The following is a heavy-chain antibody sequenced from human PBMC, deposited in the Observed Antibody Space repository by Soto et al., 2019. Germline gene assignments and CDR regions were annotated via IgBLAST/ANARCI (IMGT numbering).Heavy chain of an antibody. D-gene: IGHD6-13*01. Sequence: SQTLSLTCAISGDSVSSNSAAWNWIRQSPSRGLEWLGRTYYRSKWYNDYAVSVKSRMTINPDTSKNQFSLQLNSVTPEDTAMYYCAKERGSSWSLPFDYWGQGTLVTVSS. J-gene: IGHJ4*02. V-gene: IGHV6-1*01. CDR3: AKERGSSWSLPFDY. CDR2: TYYRSKWYN. CDR1: GDSVSSNSAA.